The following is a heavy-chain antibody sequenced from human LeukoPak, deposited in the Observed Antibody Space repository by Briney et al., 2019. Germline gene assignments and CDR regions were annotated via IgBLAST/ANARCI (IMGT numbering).Heavy chain of an antibody. Sequence: SETLSLTCAVYGGSFGGYYWSWIRQPPGKGLEWIGEINHSGSTNYNPSLKSRVTISVDTSKNQFSLKLSSVTAADTAVYYCARHWENYYYMDVWGKGTTVTISS. J-gene: IGHJ6*03. V-gene: IGHV4-34*01. CDR1: GGSFGGYY. CDR3: ARHWENYYYMDV. CDR2: INHSGST. D-gene: IGHD1-26*01.